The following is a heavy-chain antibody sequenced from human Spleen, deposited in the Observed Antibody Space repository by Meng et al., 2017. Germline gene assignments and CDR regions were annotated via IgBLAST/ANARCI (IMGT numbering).Heavy chain of an antibody. Sequence: GGSLRLSCAASGFTVSSNEMRWVRQAPGKGLEWVSGSNWNGVTTSYADSVKGRFTISRDNAKNSLYLQMNSLRAEDTALYYCAKEGCSGGSCDSGADYWGQGTLVTVSS. CDR3: AKEGCSGGSCDSGADY. J-gene: IGHJ4*02. V-gene: IGHV3-20*04. CDR1: GFTVSSNE. D-gene: IGHD2-15*01. CDR2: SNWNGVTT.